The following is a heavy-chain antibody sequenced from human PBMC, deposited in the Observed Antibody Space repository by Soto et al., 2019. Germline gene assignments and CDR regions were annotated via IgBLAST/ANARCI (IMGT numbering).Heavy chain of an antibody. Sequence: QVQLQQWGAGLLKPSETLSLTCAVYGGSFSGYYWSWIRQPPGKGLEWIGEINHSGSTNYNPSLKRRVTISVDTSKNQFSLKLSSVTAADTAVYYCAREHAWYFAVDYWGQGTLVTVSS. V-gene: IGHV4-34*01. CDR2: INHSGST. J-gene: IGHJ4*02. CDR1: GGSFSGYY. CDR3: AREHAWYFAVDY. D-gene: IGHD6-13*01.